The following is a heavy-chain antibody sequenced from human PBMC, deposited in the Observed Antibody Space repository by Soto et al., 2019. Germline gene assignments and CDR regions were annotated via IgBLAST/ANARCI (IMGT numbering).Heavy chain of an antibody. CDR2: ISYDGSNK. CDR1: GFTFSSYA. Sequence: QVQLVESGGGVVQPGRSLRLSCAASGFTFSSYAMHWVRQAPGKGLEWVAVISYDGSNKYYADSVKGRFTISRDNSKNKLYLQMNSLRAEDTAVYYCARETIVATISYYYYGMDVWGQGTTVTVSS. CDR3: ARETIVATISYYYYGMDV. D-gene: IGHD5-12*01. J-gene: IGHJ6*02. V-gene: IGHV3-30-3*01.